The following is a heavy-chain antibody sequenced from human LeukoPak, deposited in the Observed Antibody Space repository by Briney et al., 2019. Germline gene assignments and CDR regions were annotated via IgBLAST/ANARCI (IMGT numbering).Heavy chain of an antibody. D-gene: IGHD3-3*01. Sequence: SGGSLRLSCAASGFTFSSYWMIGVRQAPGKGLEGVANIKQDGSEKYYVDSVKGRFTISRDNAKNSLYLQMTSLRAEDTAVYYCASGDYDFWSGYFDYWGQGTLVTVSS. V-gene: IGHV3-7*01. CDR1: GFTFSSYW. CDR2: IKQDGSEK. J-gene: IGHJ4*02. CDR3: ASGDYDFWSGYFDY.